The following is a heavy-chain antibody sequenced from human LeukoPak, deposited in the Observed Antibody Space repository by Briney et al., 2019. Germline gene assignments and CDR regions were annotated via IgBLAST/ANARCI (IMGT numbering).Heavy chain of an antibody. CDR1: GYTFTTYW. D-gene: IGHD3-22*01. Sequence: GESLKISCKGSGYTFTTYWIDWVRQIPGKGLEGMGRIYPGDSDTRYSPSFQGQVTISADRSISTTYLQWGSLKASDTAMYYCARRSTEYYYDSSGGFDSWGQGTLVTVSS. CDR3: ARRSTEYYYDSSGGFDS. J-gene: IGHJ4*02. CDR2: IYPGDSDT. V-gene: IGHV5-51*01.